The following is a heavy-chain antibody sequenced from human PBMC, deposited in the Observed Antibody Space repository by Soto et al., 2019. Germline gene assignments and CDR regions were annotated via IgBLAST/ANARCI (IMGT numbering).Heavy chain of an antibody. J-gene: IGHJ5*02. D-gene: IGHD2-15*01. Sequence: EVQLLESGGALVQPGGSLRLSCAASGFSFSTYAMSWVRQAPGKGLEWVSAVSGSADFTYYADSVKGRFTISRDNSKNTLYLQMNSLRAEDTAVYYCAKEAVVAATLNLFDHWGQGTLVTVSS. CDR3: AKEAVVAATLNLFDH. V-gene: IGHV3-23*01. CDR1: GFSFSTYA. CDR2: VSGSADFT.